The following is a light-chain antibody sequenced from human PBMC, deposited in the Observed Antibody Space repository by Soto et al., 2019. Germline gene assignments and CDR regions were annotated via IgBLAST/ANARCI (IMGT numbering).Light chain of an antibody. Sequence: EIVLTQSPATLSLSPGERSTLSCMASQSVSSYLAWFQQKPGQAPRLLIYGASSRATGIPDRFSGSGSGTDFTLTISRLESEDFAVYHCQQYGSSPLTFGGGTKVDIK. J-gene: IGKJ4*01. CDR3: QQYGSSPLT. CDR1: QSVSSY. CDR2: GAS. V-gene: IGKV3-20*01.